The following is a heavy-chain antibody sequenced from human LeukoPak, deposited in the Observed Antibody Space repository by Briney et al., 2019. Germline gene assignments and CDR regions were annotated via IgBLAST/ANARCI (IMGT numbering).Heavy chain of an antibody. V-gene: IGHV1-18*01. J-gene: IGHJ6*02. CDR1: GYTFTSYG. Sequence: GASVKVSCKASGYTFTSYGISWVRQAPGQGLEWMGWISAYSGNTNYAQKLQGRVTMTTDTSTSTAYMELRSLRSDDTAVYYCARDSDIVVVPAAIPDYYYYGMDVWGQGTTVTVSS. CDR2: ISAYSGNT. CDR3: ARDSDIVVVPAAIPDYYYYGMDV. D-gene: IGHD2-2*01.